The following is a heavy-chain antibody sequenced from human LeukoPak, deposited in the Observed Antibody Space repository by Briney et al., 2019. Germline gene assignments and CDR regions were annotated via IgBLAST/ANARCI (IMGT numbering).Heavy chain of an antibody. CDR2: IYSGGTT. J-gene: IGHJ5*02. V-gene: IGHV3-66*01. CDR1: GFTVSSNY. CDR3: ASKLTTGS. Sequence: GGSLRLSCLVSGFTVSSNYMSWVRQTPGKGLEWVSVIYSGGTTKYADYVKGRFIIYRDTSKNTLYLQMNSLRVEDTAVYYCASKLTTGSWGQGTLVTVSS. D-gene: IGHD4-17*01.